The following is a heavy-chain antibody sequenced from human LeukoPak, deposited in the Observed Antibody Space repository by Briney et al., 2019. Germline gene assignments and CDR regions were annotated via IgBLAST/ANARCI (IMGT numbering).Heavy chain of an antibody. D-gene: IGHD3-3*01. CDR3: ARDDEDFWSGYYDAFDI. Sequence: GGSLRLSCAASGFTFSSYSMNWVRQAPGKGLEWVSSTSSSSSYIYYADSVKGRFTISRDNAKNSLYLQMNSLRAEDTAVYYCARDDEDFWSGYYDAFDIWGQGTMVTVSS. J-gene: IGHJ3*02. CDR1: GFTFSSYS. CDR2: TSSSSSYI. V-gene: IGHV3-21*01.